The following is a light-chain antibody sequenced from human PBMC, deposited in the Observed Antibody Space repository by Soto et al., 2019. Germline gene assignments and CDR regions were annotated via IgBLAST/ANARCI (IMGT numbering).Light chain of an antibody. CDR1: HSVGSN. V-gene: IGKV3-15*01. J-gene: IGKJ4*01. Sequence: VMTQSPTTLSVSPGETVTLSCRASHSVGSNLAWYHQNPGQAPRLLIYGASTRATGVPARFSGSGSATQFTLTISNPQSEDFGFYYFQQYKQWPVAFGGGTKVEIK. CDR3: QQYKQWPVA. CDR2: GAS.